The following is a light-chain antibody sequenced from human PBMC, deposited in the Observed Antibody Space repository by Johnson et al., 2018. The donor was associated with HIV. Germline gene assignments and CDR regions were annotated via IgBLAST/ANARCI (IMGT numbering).Light chain of an antibody. CDR2: ENN. V-gene: IGLV1-51*02. Sequence: QSVLTQPPSVSAAPGQKVTISCSGSTSNIGNNYVSWYQQLPGTAPKLVMHENNKRPSGIPDRFSGSKSGTSATLGITGLQTGDEADYYCGTWDSSLSAYVSGPGTKVTVL. J-gene: IGLJ1*01. CDR1: TSNIGNNY. CDR3: GTWDSSLSAYV.